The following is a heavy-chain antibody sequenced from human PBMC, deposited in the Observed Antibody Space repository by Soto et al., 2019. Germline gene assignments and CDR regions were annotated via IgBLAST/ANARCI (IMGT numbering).Heavy chain of an antibody. J-gene: IGHJ5*02. CDR1: GFSLSNARMG. V-gene: IGHV2-26*01. CDR2: IFSNDEK. D-gene: IGHD3-3*01. CDR3: ARTITIFGVVISNWFDP. Sequence: SGPTLVNPTETLTLTCTVSGFSLSNARMGVSWIRQPPGKALEWLAHIFSNDEKSYSTSLKSRLTISKDTSKSQVVLTMTNMDPVDTATYYCARTITIFGVVISNWFDPWGQGTLVTVSS.